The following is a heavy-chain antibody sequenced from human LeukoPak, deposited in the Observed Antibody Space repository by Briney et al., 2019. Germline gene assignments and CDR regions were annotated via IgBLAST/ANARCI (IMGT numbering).Heavy chain of an antibody. Sequence: SETLSLTCTVSGGSISSYYWSWIRQPAGKGLEWIGRIYTTGSTNYNPSLKSRVTISIDKSKNQFSLKLSSVTAADTAVYYCARGDTVATALYDYWGQGTLVTVSS. CDR1: GGSISSYY. CDR3: ARGDTVATALYDY. J-gene: IGHJ4*02. V-gene: IGHV4-4*07. CDR2: IYTTGST. D-gene: IGHD5-12*01.